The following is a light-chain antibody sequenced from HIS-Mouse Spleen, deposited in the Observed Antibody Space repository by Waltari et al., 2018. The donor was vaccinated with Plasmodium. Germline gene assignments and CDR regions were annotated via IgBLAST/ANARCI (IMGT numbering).Light chain of an antibody. CDR3: YSAADNNLV. CDR1: VLANKY. J-gene: IGLJ3*02. Sequence: SYELTQPSSVSVSPGQTARITCSGAVLANKYARWYQQKPGKAPVLVIYKDSGRPSGIPELFSGSSSGTTVTLTISGAQVEDEADYYCYSAADNNLVFGGGTKLTVL. CDR2: KDS. V-gene: IGLV3-27*01.